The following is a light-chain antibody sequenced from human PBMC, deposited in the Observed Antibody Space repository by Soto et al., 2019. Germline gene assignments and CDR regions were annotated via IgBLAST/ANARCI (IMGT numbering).Light chain of an antibody. J-gene: IGKJ5*01. V-gene: IGKV3-11*01. CDR1: QSVDIY. CDR2: DAS. CDR3: QPRKYWPPLT. Sequence: ETVLTQSPATLSLSPGETATLSCRASQSVDIYVAWYQQKPGQAPRLLIWDASNRATGIPARFSGSGSGTDFTPPIRSLEPEDFAVYYCQPRKYWPPLTFGQGTRLEI.